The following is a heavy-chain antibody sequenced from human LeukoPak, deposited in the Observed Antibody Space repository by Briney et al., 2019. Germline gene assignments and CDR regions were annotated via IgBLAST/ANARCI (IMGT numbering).Heavy chain of an antibody. V-gene: IGHV1-69*01. Sequence: SVKVSCKASGGTFSSYAISWVRQAPGQGLEWMGGIIPIFGTANYAQKFQGRVTITADESTGTAYMELSSLRSEDTAVYYCATLKSGLVVAATGPYNWFDPWGQGTLVTVSS. CDR2: IIPIFGTA. D-gene: IGHD2-15*01. J-gene: IGHJ5*02. CDR1: GGTFSSYA. CDR3: ATLKSGLVVAATGPYNWFDP.